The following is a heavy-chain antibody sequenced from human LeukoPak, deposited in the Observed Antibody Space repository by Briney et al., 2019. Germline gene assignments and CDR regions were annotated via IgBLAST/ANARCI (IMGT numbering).Heavy chain of an antibody. CDR2: VHLDGRT. Sequence: SETLSLTCAVSGGSVTSTNWWTWVRQPPGKGLEWIGEVHLDGRTNYNPSLTGRLTLSVDLYENHISLKLTSVTAADTAVYYCAREGGFYRPLDYLGQGTLVTVAS. CDR1: GGSVTSTNW. CDR3: AREGGFYRPLDY. J-gene: IGHJ4*02. V-gene: IGHV4-4*02. D-gene: IGHD3-3*01.